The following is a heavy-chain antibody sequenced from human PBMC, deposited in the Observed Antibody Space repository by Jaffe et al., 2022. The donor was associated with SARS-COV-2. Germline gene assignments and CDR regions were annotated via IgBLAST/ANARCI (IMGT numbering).Heavy chain of an antibody. CDR3: ARGENYFDS. J-gene: IGHJ4*02. CDR2: IYSGGTT. V-gene: IGHV3-53*01. D-gene: IGHD1-26*01. Sequence: EVQLVESGGGLIQPGESLRLSCATSGVPFTSNYMSWVRQAPGKGLDWVSVIYSGGTTYYADSVKGRFTISRDTSKNTLYLQMSSLRADDTAVYYCARGENYFDSWGRGTLVTVSS. CDR1: GVPFTSNY.